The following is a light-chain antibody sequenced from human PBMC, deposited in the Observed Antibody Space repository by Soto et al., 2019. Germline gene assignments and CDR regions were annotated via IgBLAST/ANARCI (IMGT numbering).Light chain of an antibody. CDR1: QSVSPW. CDR2: MAS. V-gene: IGKV1-5*03. J-gene: IGKJ1*01. Sequence: DIQMTQSPSTLSASVGDRVTITCRASQSVSPWLAWYQQKPGKAPKLLIYMASTLESGVPSRFSGSGSGTEFPLTINSLQPDDFATYYCQQYKTYSTFGQGTKVEIK. CDR3: QQYKTYST.